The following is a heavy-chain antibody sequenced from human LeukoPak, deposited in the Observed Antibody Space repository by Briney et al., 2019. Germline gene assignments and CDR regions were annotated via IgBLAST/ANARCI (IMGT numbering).Heavy chain of an antibody. Sequence: SETLSLTCAVYGESFSDYYWSWIRQPPGKGLEWIGEINHSGSTNYNPSLKSRVTISVDTSKNQFSLKLSSVTAADTAVYYCAKSGASGCSGTSCVEDYYYYMDVWGKGTTVTVSS. V-gene: IGHV4-34*01. CDR3: AKSGASGCSGTSCVEDYYYYMDV. CDR1: GESFSDYY. J-gene: IGHJ6*03. D-gene: IGHD2-2*01. CDR2: INHSGST.